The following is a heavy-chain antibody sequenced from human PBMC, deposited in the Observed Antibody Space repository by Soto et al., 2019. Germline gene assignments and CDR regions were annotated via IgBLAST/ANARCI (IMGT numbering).Heavy chain of an antibody. CDR1: GGSISSYY. CDR2: IHYRGST. Sequence: SETLSLTCTVSGGSISSYYWSWIRQPPGKGLEWIGYIHYRGSTNYNPSLKGRVTMSVDTSKNQFSLKLTSVNTADTAIYYCTRGGDPYKTGHWGQGTLVTVSS. V-gene: IGHV4-59*01. CDR3: TRGGDPYKTGH. D-gene: IGHD2-21*01. J-gene: IGHJ4*02.